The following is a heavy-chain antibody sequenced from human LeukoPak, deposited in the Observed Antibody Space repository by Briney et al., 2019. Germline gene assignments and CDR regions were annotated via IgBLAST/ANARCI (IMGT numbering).Heavy chain of an antibody. J-gene: IGHJ6*03. CDR1: GFTFDDYG. CDR3: AKDRCSNGIGCYYYYMDV. CDR2: VNWNGGST. Sequence: GGSLRLSCAASGFTFDDYGMSWVRQAPGKGLEWVSGVNWNGGSTGYADSVKGRFTISRDDAKNSLYLQMNSLRAEDTAVYYCAKDRCSNGIGCYYYYMDVWGKGTTVTISS. D-gene: IGHD2-8*01. V-gene: IGHV3-20*04.